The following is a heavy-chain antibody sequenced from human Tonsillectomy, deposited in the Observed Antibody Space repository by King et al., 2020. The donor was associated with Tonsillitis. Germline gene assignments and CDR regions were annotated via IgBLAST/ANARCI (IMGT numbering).Heavy chain of an antibody. Sequence: VQLVESGGGLIQPGGSLRLSCAASGFTFRNYAMSWVRQAPGKGLEWVSLIYSGSTNTYYGDSVKGRFTISRDDSKNTLYLQMNSLRAEDTAVYYCKPMGPIWFGDPDYYSYGMDIWGQGTTVTVSS. J-gene: IGHJ6*02. V-gene: IGHV3-23*03. CDR3: KPMGPIWFGDPDYYSYGMDI. D-gene: IGHD3-10*01. CDR1: GFTFRNYA. CDR2: IYSGSTNT.